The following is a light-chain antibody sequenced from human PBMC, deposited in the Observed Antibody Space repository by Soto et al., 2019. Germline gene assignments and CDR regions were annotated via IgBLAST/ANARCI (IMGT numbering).Light chain of an antibody. V-gene: IGLV2-14*01. Sequence: QSALTQPASVSGSPGQSLTISCTGTSSDVGLYDYVSWYQQHPGKAPRLIIYAISDRPSGVSDRFSGSKSGNTASLTISGLQAEDEADYYCSSYATSTAFLFGGGTKLTVL. J-gene: IGLJ2*01. CDR1: SSDVGLYDY. CDR3: SSYATSTAFL. CDR2: AIS.